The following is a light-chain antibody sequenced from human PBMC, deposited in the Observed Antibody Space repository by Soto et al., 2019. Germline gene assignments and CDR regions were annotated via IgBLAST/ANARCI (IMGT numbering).Light chain of an antibody. CDR2: DAS. V-gene: IGKV1-5*01. CDR1: QSVSNW. CDR3: QQYDSYSWT. J-gene: IGKJ1*01. Sequence: DIQMTQSPSTLSASVGERVTITCRASQSVSNWLAWYQQKPGKAPKLLIYDASSLESGVPSRFSGSGSGTEFTLTISSLQTDDFATYYCQQYDSYSWTFGQGTKV.